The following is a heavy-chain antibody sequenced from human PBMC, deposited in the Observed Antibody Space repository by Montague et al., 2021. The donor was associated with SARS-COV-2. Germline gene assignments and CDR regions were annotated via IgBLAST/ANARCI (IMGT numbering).Heavy chain of an antibody. Sequence: SETLSLTCTVYGGSISSINYYWSWNPPPAGQGLEGDGSINCSATTYSNPSLQSRITISVATYKKPFSLKLSSVTAADTAVYYCARETYTSGWFQQFDYWGQGTLVTVSS. J-gene: IGHJ4*02. CDR2: INCSATT. CDR3: ARETYTSGWFQQFDY. D-gene: IGHD6-19*01. V-gene: IGHV4-39*01. CDR1: GGSISSINYY.